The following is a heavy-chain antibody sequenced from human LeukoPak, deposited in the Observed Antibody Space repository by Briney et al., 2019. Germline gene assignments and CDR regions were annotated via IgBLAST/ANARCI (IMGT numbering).Heavy chain of an antibody. Sequence: QPGRSLRLSCAASGFTFDDYAMHWVRQAPGKGLEWVSGISWNSGSIGYADSVRGRFTISKDNAKNSLYLQMNSLRAEDTALYYCATGRVGATPPIDYWGQGTLVTVSS. J-gene: IGHJ4*02. V-gene: IGHV3-9*01. CDR1: GFTFDDYA. CDR3: ATGRVGATPPIDY. D-gene: IGHD1-26*01. CDR2: ISWNSGSI.